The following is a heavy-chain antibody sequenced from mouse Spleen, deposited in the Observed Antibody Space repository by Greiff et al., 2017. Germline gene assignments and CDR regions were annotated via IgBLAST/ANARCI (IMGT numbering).Heavy chain of an antibody. Sequence: QVQLQQPGTELVKPGASMKLSCKASGYTFTSYWMHWVKQRPGQGLEWIGNINPSNGGTNYNEKFKSKATLTVDKSSSTAYMQLSSLTSEDSAVYYCARSPYYYGSSHFDVWGAGTTVTVSS. D-gene: IGHD1-1*01. J-gene: IGHJ1*01. CDR1: GYTFTSYW. CDR3: ARSPYYYGSSHFDV. CDR2: INPSNGGT. V-gene: IGHV1-53*01.